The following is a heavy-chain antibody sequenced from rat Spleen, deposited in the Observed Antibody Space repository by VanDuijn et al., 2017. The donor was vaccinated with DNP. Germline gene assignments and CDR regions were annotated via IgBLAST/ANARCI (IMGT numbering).Heavy chain of an antibody. CDR2: ISYSGST. CDR1: DYSITNNY. V-gene: IGHV3-1*01. Sequence: EVQLQESGPGLVKPSQSLSLTCSVTDYSITNNYWGWIRKFPGNKMEYIGHISYSGSTNYNPSLKSRISITRDTSKNHFFLHLNSVTSEDTATYYCARGGAGIWFAYWGQGTLVTVSS. J-gene: IGHJ3*01. D-gene: IGHD4-2*01. CDR3: ARGGAGIWFAY.